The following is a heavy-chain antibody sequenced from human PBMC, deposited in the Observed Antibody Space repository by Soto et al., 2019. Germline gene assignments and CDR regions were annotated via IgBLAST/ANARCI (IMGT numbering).Heavy chain of an antibody. CDR1: GGTFSSYA. D-gene: IGHD6-19*01. Sequence: QVQLVQSGAEVKKPGSSVKVSCKASGGTFSSYAISWVRQAPGQGLEWMGGIIPIFGTANYAQKFQGRVTITADESTSTAYMELISRRSEDTAVYYCARGINSGWPNYYYYGMDVWGQGTTVTVSS. V-gene: IGHV1-69*01. CDR2: IIPIFGTA. J-gene: IGHJ6*02. CDR3: ARGINSGWPNYYYYGMDV.